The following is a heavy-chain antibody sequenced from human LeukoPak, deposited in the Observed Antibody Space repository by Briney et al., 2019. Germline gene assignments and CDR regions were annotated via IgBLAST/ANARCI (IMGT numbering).Heavy chain of an antibody. D-gene: IGHD6-19*01. J-gene: IGHJ6*02. V-gene: IGHV1-18*01. Sequence: ASVKVSCKASGGTFSSYAISWVRQAPGQGLEWMGWISAYNGNTNYAQKLQGRVTMTTDTSTSTAYMELRSLRSDDTAVYYCARGVAGGGYYYGMDVWGQGTTVTVSS. CDR3: ARGVAGGGYYYGMDV. CDR1: GGTFSSYA. CDR2: ISAYNGNT.